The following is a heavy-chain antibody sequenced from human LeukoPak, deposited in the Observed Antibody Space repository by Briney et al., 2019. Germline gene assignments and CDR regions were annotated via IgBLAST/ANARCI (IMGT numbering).Heavy chain of an antibody. CDR3: ARDAASPYCSGGSCYSGGYYYYYMDV. Sequence: ASVKVSCKXSGYTFTGYYMHCVRQAPGQGLEWMGWINPNSGGTNYSQKFQGRVTMTRDTSISTAYMELSRLGSDDTAVYYCARDAASPYCSGGSCYSGGYYYYYMDVWGKGTTVTVSS. CDR2: INPNSGGT. J-gene: IGHJ6*03. V-gene: IGHV1-2*02. D-gene: IGHD2-15*01. CDR1: GYTFTGYY.